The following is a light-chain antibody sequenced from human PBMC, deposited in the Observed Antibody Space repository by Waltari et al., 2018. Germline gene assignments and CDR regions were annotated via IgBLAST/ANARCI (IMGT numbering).Light chain of an antibody. CDR2: GAS. J-gene: IGKJ2*01. V-gene: IGKV3-15*01. CDR3: HHYNKRPPSYT. CDR1: QSIRNN. Sequence: EIVMTQSPVTLSVFPGERVTLSCMASQSIRNNLAWYQQKAGQPPRLLIYGASTRASGLPARFSGSGSGTEFALTISSLQPEDFAVYYCHHYNKRPPSYTFGQGTRLEIK.